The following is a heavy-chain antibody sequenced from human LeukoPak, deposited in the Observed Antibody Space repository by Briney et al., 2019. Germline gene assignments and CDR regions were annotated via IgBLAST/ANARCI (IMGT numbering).Heavy chain of an antibody. Sequence: ASVKVSCKASGYTFTGYYMHWVPQAPGHGLEWMGWINPNSGGTNYAQKFQGRVTMTRDTSISTAYMERSRLRSDDTAVYYCARGTKSSSSDDYWGQGTLVTVSS. V-gene: IGHV1-2*02. CDR3: ARGTKSSSSDDY. CDR1: GYTFTGYY. CDR2: INPNSGGT. J-gene: IGHJ4*02. D-gene: IGHD6-6*01.